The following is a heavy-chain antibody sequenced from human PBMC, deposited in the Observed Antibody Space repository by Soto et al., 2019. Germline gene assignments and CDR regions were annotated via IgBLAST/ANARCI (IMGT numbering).Heavy chain of an antibody. CDR1: GYTLTELS. D-gene: IGHD3-22*01. J-gene: IGHJ3*02. Sequence: PKASVKVSCKVSGYTLTELSMHWVRQAPGKGLEWMGGFDPEDGETIYAQKFQGRVTMTEDTSTDTAYMVLSSLRSEDTAVYYCATDHDYYDSSGYYLYAFDIWGQGTMVTVSS. CDR3: ATDHDYYDSSGYYLYAFDI. CDR2: FDPEDGET. V-gene: IGHV1-24*01.